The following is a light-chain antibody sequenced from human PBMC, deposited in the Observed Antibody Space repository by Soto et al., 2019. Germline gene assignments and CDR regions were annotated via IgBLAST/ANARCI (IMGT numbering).Light chain of an antibody. CDR3: QQFSSYPLT. CDR2: DAS. Sequence: EIVLTQSPATLSLSPGERATLSCMASQSISSSSLAWYQQKPGQAPRLLIYDASSRATGIPDRFSGGGSGTDFTLTISRLEPEDFAVYYCQQFSSYPLTFGGGTKVDIK. V-gene: IGKV3-20*01. CDR1: QSISSSS. J-gene: IGKJ4*01.